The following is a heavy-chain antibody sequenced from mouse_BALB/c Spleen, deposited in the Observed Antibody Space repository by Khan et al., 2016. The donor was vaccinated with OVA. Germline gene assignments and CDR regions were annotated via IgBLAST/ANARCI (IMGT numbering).Heavy chain of an antibody. D-gene: IGHD2-10*01. CDR2: FNPSNGDT. V-gene: IGHV1S81*02. CDR1: GFTFTSYY. Sequence: QVQLQQPGAELVKPGASVKLSCKASGFTFTSYYMYWVKQRPGQGLEWIGEFNPSNGDTNFNEKFKRKATLTVDRSSSTAYMQLSSLTSEDSAVYYFTMSCYGSFAYWGQGTLVTVSA. CDR3: TMSCYGSFAY. J-gene: IGHJ3*01.